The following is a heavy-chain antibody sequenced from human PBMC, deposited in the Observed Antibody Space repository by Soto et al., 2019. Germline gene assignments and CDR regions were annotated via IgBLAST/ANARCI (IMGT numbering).Heavy chain of an antibody. J-gene: IGHJ6*02. CDR2: IWYDGSNK. V-gene: IGHV3-33*01. CDR3: ARDPGIAAAGQPPYYYYGMDV. CDR1: GFTFSSYG. D-gene: IGHD6-13*01. Sequence: QVQLVESGGGVVQPGRSLRLSCAASGFTFSSYGMHWVRQAPGKGLEWVAVIWYDGSNKYYADSVKGRFTISRDNSKNTLYLQMNSLRAEDTAVYYCARDPGIAAAGQPPYYYYGMDVWGQGTTVTVSS.